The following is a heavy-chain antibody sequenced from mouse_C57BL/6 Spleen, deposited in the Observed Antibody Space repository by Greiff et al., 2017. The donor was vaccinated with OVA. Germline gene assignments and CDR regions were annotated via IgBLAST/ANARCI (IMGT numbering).Heavy chain of an antibody. Sequence: VKLQESGPELVKPGASVKISCKASGYAFSSSWMNWVKQRPGKGLEWIGRIYPGDGDTNYNEKFKGKATLPADKSSSTAYMQLSSLTSEDSAVYVCARVRRPVGYYAMDYWGQGTSVTVSS. CDR3: ARVRRPVGYYAMDY. V-gene: IGHV1-82*01. J-gene: IGHJ4*01. D-gene: IGHD2-14*01. CDR2: IYPGDGDT. CDR1: GYAFSSSW.